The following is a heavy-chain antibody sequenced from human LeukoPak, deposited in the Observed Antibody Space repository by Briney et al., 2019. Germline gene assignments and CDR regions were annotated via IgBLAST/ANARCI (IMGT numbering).Heavy chain of an antibody. V-gene: IGHV3-7*03. CDR1: GFTFSSYW. CDR2: IKQDGSEK. CDR3: AKEAIGYSFSQC. Sequence: GGSLRLSCAASGFTFSSYWMSWVRQAPGKGLEWVANIKQDGSEKYYVDSVKGRFTISRDNSNNMLYLQMNSLRADDTAVYYCAKEAIGYSFSQCWGQGTLVTVSS. D-gene: IGHD1-26*01. J-gene: IGHJ4*02.